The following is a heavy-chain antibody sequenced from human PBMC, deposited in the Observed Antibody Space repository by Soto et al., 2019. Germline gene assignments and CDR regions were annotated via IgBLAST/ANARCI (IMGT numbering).Heavy chain of an antibody. J-gene: IGHJ6*02. CDR3: ARADRTLVTSYSLDV. D-gene: IGHD2-21*02. CDR1: GGSFSGYY. V-gene: IGHV4-34*01. Sequence: SETLSLTCAVYGGSFSGYYWTWIRQPPGKGLEWIGEINHSGTINFNPTLKSRLTISLDTSKKHFSLKLSSVTDADTAAYYCARADRTLVTSYSLDVWGQGTTVTVSS. CDR2: INHSGTI.